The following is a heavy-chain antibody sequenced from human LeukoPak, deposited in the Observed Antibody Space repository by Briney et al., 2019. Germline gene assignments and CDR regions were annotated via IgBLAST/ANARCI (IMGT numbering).Heavy chain of an antibody. CDR3: ARGGGTRSRIAARQMLPIFDY. CDR2: VYHSGST. D-gene: IGHD6-6*01. Sequence: SETLSLTCAVSGGSISSSDWWSWVRQSPEKGLEWIGDVYHSGSTNYNPSLKSRVTISVDTSKNQFSLKLSSVTAADTAVYYCARGGGTRSRIAARQMLPIFDYWGQGTLVTVSS. CDR1: GGSISSSDW. J-gene: IGHJ4*02. V-gene: IGHV4-4*02.